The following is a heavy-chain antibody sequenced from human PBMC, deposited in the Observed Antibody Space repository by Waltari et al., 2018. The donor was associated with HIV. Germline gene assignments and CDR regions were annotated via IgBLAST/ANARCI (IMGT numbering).Heavy chain of an antibody. V-gene: IGHV5-51*01. Sequence: EVQLVQSGAEVKKPVESLKISCTASGYSFATFWLGWVSQTPGKGLEWMGIIYPGDSDTKYDPSFQGQVTISADKSSSTAYLQGSSLKASDTAMYYGARLLDYYNSGSQYNPLGFWGQGTLVTVSS. D-gene: IGHD3-10*01. CDR1: GYSFATFW. J-gene: IGHJ1*01. CDR3: ARLLDYYNSGSQYNPLGF. CDR2: IYPGDSDT.